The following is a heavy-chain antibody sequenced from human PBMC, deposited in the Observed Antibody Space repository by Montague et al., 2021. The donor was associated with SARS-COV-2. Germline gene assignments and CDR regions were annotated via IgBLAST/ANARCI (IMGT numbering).Heavy chain of an antibody. CDR3: ARGQVPISGVLIFIPAAGHLDG. Sequence: SETLSLTCAVYSGSFSDFYWTWIRQSPGKGLEWIGEINHTGSAPYNPSLKVRVTLSRITSKHPFSLKLQSVTPADTAVYYCARGQVPISGVLIFIPAAGHLDGWGQGTSVTVSS. V-gene: IGHV4-34*01. D-gene: IGHD3-3*01. CDR1: SGSFSDFY. J-gene: IGHJ3*01. CDR2: INHTGSA.